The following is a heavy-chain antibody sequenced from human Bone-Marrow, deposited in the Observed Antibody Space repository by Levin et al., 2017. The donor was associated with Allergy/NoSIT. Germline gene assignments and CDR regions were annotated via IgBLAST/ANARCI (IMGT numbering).Heavy chain of an antibody. Sequence: SQTLSLPCTVSGGSIRSSSYYWGWIRQPPGKGLEWIGSIYYSGSTYYNPSLKSRVTISVDTSKNQFSLKLSSVTAADTAVYYCARELRLDYDFWSGYYTWWFDPWGQGTLVTVSS. CDR2: IYYSGST. V-gene: IGHV4-39*07. J-gene: IGHJ5*02. CDR3: ARELRLDYDFWSGYYTWWFDP. CDR1: GGSIRSSSYY. D-gene: IGHD3-3*01.